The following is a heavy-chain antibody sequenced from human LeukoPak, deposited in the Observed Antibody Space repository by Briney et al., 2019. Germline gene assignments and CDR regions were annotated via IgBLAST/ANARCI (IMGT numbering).Heavy chain of an antibody. D-gene: IGHD5-24*01. CDR1: GFTFSSYW. V-gene: IGHV3-23*01. CDR3: AKVQEMDTILPPFHY. CDR2: ISGSGGNT. Sequence: PGGSLRLSCAASGFTFSSYWMHWVRQAPGKGLVWVSAISGSGGNTFYADSVKGRFTISRDNSKNTLYLQVNSLRAADTAIYYCAKVQEMDTILPPFHYWGQGTLVTVSS. J-gene: IGHJ4*02.